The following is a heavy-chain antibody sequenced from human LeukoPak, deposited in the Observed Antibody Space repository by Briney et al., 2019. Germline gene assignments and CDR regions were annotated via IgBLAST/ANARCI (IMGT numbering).Heavy chain of an antibody. Sequence: SGGSLRLSCAASGFTFSNYAMSWVRQAPGKGLEWVSSISGSGGSTNYADSVKGRFTITRDNSKNTLHLQMSSLRDEDTAVYHCAKSPRDLKVFDYWGQGTLVTVSS. J-gene: IGHJ4*02. D-gene: IGHD3-3*01. CDR3: AKSPRDLKVFDY. CDR1: GFTFSNYA. CDR2: ISGSGGST. V-gene: IGHV3-23*01.